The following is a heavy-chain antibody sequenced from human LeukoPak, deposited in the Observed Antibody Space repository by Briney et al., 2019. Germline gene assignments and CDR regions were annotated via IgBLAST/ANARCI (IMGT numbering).Heavy chain of an antibody. CDR3: ARAVRYYDSSGRKGNFDY. CDR2: INHSGST. V-gene: IGHV4-34*01. CDR1: GGSFSGYY. J-gene: IGHJ4*02. Sequence: SETLSLTCAVYGGSFSGYYWSWIRQPPGKGLEWIGEINHSGSTNYNPSLKSRVTISVDTSKNQFSLKLSSVTAADTAVYYCARAVRYYDSSGRKGNFDYWGQGTLVTVSS. D-gene: IGHD3-22*01.